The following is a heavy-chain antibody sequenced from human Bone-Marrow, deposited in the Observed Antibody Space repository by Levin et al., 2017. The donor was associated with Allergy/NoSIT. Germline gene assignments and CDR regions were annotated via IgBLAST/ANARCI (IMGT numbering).Heavy chain of an antibody. CDR3: SSPRMTGGSYDSIDQ. CDR2: IKSKTDGGTT. D-gene: IGHD5-12*01. CDR1: GFIFSNAW. Sequence: PGGSLRLSCAASGFIFSNAWMNWVRQAPGKGLEWVGRIKSKTDGGTTDYAAPVKGRFTISRDDSKNTLYLQMNSLETEDTAVYYCSSPRMTGGSYDSIDQWGQGTLVTVSS. J-gene: IGHJ4*02. V-gene: IGHV3-15*01.